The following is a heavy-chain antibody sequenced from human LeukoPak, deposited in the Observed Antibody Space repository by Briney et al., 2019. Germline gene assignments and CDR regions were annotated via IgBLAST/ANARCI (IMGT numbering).Heavy chain of an antibody. D-gene: IGHD4-17*01. CDR3: AKGSDYPGN. CDR2: ISYDGSNK. Sequence: PGGSLRLSCAASGFTFSSYGMHWVRQAPGKGLEWVAVISYDGSNKYYADSVKGRFTISRDNSKNTLYLQMNSLRAEDTCVYYCAKGSDYPGNWGQGTLVTVSS. CDR1: GFTFSSYG. V-gene: IGHV3-30*18. J-gene: IGHJ4*02.